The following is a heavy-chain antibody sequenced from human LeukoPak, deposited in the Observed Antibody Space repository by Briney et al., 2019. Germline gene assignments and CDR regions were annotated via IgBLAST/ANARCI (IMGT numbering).Heavy chain of an antibody. V-gene: IGHV3-30*01. Sequence: GGSLRLSCAASGFTFSSYAMHWGRQAPGKGLEWVAVISYDGSNKYYADSVKGRFTISRDNSKNTLYLQMNSLRAEDTAVYYCARTYYASLYYYYYMDVWGKGTTVTVSS. CDR2: ISYDGSNK. D-gene: IGHD3-3*01. CDR1: GFTFSSYA. J-gene: IGHJ6*03. CDR3: ARTYYASLYYYYYMDV.